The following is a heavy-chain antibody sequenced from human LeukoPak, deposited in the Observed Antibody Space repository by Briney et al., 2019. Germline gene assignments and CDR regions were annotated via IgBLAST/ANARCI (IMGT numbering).Heavy chain of an antibody. Sequence: SETLSLTCTVSGGAISNYYWSWIRQPPGKGLEWIGYIYYSGSTNYNPSLKNRVTISLDTSKNQFSLKLNSVTAADTAVYYCARSVDTSMVGDYWGQGTLVTVSS. J-gene: IGHJ4*02. CDR3: ARSVDTSMVGDY. CDR1: GGAISNYY. V-gene: IGHV4-59*01. D-gene: IGHD5-18*01. CDR2: IYYSGST.